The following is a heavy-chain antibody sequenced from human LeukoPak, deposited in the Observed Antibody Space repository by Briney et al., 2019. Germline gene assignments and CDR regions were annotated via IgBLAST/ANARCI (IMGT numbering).Heavy chain of an antibody. D-gene: IGHD6-13*01. CDR2: ISSSSSYI. CDR3: ARGREIAAAGTMDY. Sequence: PGGSLRLSCAASGFTFSSYWMNWVRQAPGKGLEWVSSISSSSSYIYYADSVKGRFTISRDNAKNSLYLQMNSLRAEDTAVYYCARGREIAAAGTMDYWGQGTLVTVSS. CDR1: GFTFSSYW. V-gene: IGHV3-21*01. J-gene: IGHJ4*02.